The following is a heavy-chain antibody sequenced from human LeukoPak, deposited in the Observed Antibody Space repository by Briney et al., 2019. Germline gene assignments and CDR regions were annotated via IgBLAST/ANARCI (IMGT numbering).Heavy chain of an antibody. J-gene: IGHJ6*02. CDR2: VNTDGSST. D-gene: IGHD2-15*01. V-gene: IGHV3-74*01. CDR3: AREAGYCSGGSCYGMDV. Sequence: PGGSLRLSCAASGFTFSSYWMHWVRQAPGKGLVWVSRVNTDGSSTSYADSVKGRFTISRDNAKNTLYLQMNSLRAEDTAVYYCAREAGYCSGGSCYGMDVWGQGTTVTVSS. CDR1: GFTFSSYW.